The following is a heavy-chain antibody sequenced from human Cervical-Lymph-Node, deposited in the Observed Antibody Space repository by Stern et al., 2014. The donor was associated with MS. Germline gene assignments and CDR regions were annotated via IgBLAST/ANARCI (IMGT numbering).Heavy chain of an antibody. CDR2: MSKDGRGT. J-gene: IGHJ6*02. CDR3: ASEDYDYNMDV. V-gene: IGHV3-23*04. CDR1: GFIFGSYA. Sequence: EVKLVQSGGELVQPGGSLRISSVGSGFIFGSYAMSWVRQAPGKGLEWVSTMSKDGRGTRYADSVKGRFPISRDNAKNTLFLQMNSLRGEDTAIYYAASEDYDYNMDVWGQGTTVTVSS.